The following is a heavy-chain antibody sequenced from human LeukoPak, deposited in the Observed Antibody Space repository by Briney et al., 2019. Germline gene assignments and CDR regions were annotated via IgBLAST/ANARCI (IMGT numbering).Heavy chain of an antibody. V-gene: IGHV3-23*01. J-gene: IGHJ4*02. Sequence: GGSLRLSCAASGFTFVGNAVTWVRQAPGKGLEWVSTISGSGDTYYADSVKGRFTISRDNSKNTLYLQMNSLRAEDTAVYYCARDSPFGESPLTFDYWGQGTLVTVSS. D-gene: IGHD3-10*01. CDR3: ARDSPFGESPLTFDY. CDR1: GFTFVGNA. CDR2: ISGSGDT.